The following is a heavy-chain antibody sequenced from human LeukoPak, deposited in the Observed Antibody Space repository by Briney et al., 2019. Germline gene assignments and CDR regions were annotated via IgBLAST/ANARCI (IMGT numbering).Heavy chain of an antibody. J-gene: IGHJ6*03. CDR1: GGSISSYY. CDR2: IYYSGST. Sequence: PSETLSLTCTVSGGSISSYYWSWIRQPPGKGLEWIGYIYYSGSTNYNPSLKSRVTISVDTSKNQFSLKLSSVTAADTAVYYCARVNVRPYYDSWSGFESYYMDVWGKGTTVTVSS. V-gene: IGHV4-59*01. CDR3: ARVNVRPYYDSWSGFESYYMDV. D-gene: IGHD3-3*01.